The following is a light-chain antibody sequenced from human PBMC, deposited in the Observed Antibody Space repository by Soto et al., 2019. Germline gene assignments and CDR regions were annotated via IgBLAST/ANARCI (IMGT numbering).Light chain of an antibody. J-gene: IGLJ2*01. Sequence: QPVLTQSPSASASLGASVKLTCTLSSGHSSYAIAWHQQQPEKGPRYLMKLNSDGSHSKGDGIPDRFSGSSSGAERYLTIASLQSEDEADDDCQTWGTGIVVVGGGTKVTVL. CDR1: SGHSSYA. CDR2: LNSDGSH. V-gene: IGLV4-69*01. CDR3: QTWGTGIVV.